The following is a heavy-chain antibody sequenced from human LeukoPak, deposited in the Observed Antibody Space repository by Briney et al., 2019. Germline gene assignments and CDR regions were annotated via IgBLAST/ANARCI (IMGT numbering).Heavy chain of an antibody. CDR1: GASIRSTSFY. J-gene: IGHJ4*02. D-gene: IGHD4-11*01. CDR2: IYSSGTT. Sequence: SETLSLTCAVSGASIRSTSFYWGWIRQPPGKGLQWIASIYSSGTTYYNPSIKSRITLFVDTSKNQFSLKLSSVTAADTAVYYCARDRVRGNSNPFFDYWGQGTLVTVSS. CDR3: ARDRVRGNSNPFFDY. V-gene: IGHV4-39*07.